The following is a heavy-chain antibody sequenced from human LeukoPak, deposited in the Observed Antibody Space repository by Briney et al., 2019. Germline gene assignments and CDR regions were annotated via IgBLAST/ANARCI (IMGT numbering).Heavy chain of an antibody. CDR3: ARDHSTRHFDWLFPNYHDAFDI. CDR1: GGTFSSYA. J-gene: IGHJ3*02. V-gene: IGHV1-69*06. CDR2: IIPIFGTA. Sequence: ASVKVSCKASGGTFSSYAISWVRQAPGQGLEWMGGIIPIFGTANYAQKFQGRVTITADKSTSTAYMELRSLRSGETDVYYCARDHSTRHFDWLFPNYHDAFDIWGQGTMVTVSS. D-gene: IGHD3-9*01.